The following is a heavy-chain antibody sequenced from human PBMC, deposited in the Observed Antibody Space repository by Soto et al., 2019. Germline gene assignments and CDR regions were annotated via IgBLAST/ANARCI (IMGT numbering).Heavy chain of an antibody. CDR3: ARLRIAARPTTYYYYGMDV. V-gene: IGHV1-69*06. CDR2: IIPIFGTA. J-gene: IGHJ6*02. CDR1: GGTFSSYA. D-gene: IGHD6-6*01. Sequence: QVQLVQSGAEVKKPGSSVKVSCKASGGTFSSYAISWVRQAPGQGLEWMGGIIPIFGTANYAQKFQGRVTITADKPTRTAYMELSSLRSEDTAVYYCARLRIAARPTTYYYYGMDVWGQGTTVTVSS.